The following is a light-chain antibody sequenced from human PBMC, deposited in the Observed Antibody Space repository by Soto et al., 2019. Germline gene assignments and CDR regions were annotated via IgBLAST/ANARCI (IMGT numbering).Light chain of an antibody. Sequence: SALTQPASVSGSPGQSISISCTGTGSDVGGYTFVSWYQQHPDKVPKLVIFDVNRRPSGVSDRFSGPKSVNAASLTISGLQAEDEADYYCCSYTANATYVFGTGTKVTVL. V-gene: IGLV2-14*03. CDR2: DVN. CDR3: CSYTANATYV. CDR1: GSDVGGYTF. J-gene: IGLJ1*01.